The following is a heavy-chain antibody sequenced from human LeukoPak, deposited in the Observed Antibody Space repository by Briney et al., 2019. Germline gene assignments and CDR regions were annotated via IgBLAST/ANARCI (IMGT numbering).Heavy chain of an antibody. D-gene: IGHD6-6*01. CDR1: RGSPSAYY. Sequence: PPQTPSPTYALHRGSPSAYYPSCNHQPPRNPLEWIGKINHSGSTNYNPSLKSRVTISVDTSKNQFSLKLSSVTAADTAVYYCARPRYRIAARVFDYWGQGTLVTVSS. J-gene: IGHJ4*02. CDR3: ARPRYRIAARVFDY. CDR2: INHSGST. V-gene: IGHV4-34*01.